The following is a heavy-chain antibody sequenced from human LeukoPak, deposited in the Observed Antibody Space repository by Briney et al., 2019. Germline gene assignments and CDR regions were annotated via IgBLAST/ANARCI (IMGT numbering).Heavy chain of an antibody. D-gene: IGHD1-26*01. V-gene: IGHV3-21*01. CDR1: GFTFSSYS. J-gene: IGHJ4*02. CDR3: ARDSTIVGATTSDY. Sequence: GGSLRLSCAASGFTFSSYSMNWVRQAPGKGLEWVSSISSSSSYIYYADSVKGRFTISRDNAKNSLYLQMNSLRAEDTAVYYCARDSTIVGATTSDYWGQGTLVTASS. CDR2: ISSSSSYI.